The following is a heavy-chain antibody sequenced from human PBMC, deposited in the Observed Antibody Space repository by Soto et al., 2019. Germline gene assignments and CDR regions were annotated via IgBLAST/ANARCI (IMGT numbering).Heavy chain of an antibody. CDR3: VRDGSNDWDFDY. J-gene: IGHJ4*02. CDR1: GDSVSSNSAT. D-gene: IGHD3-9*01. CDR2: TYYRSKWYS. V-gene: IGHV6-1*01. Sequence: SQTLSLTCAISGDSVSSNSATWNWISQSPSRGLEWLGRTYYRSKWYSDCALSVKGRITINPDTSKNQFSLQLNSVSPEDTAVYYCVRDGSNDWDFDYWGQGTLVTVSS.